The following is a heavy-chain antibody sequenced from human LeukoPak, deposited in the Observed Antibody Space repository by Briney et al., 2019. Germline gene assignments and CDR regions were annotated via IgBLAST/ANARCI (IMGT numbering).Heavy chain of an antibody. CDR2: IYYSGST. Sequence: SETLSLTCTVSGGSISSYYWSWIRQPPGKGLEWIGYIYYSGSTNYNPSLKSRVTISVDTSKNQFSLKLSSVTAADTAVYYCARVDNYYDSSGYLDYWGQGTLVTVSS. J-gene: IGHJ4*02. V-gene: IGHV4-59*01. CDR1: GGSISSYY. D-gene: IGHD3-22*01. CDR3: ARVDNYYDSSGYLDY.